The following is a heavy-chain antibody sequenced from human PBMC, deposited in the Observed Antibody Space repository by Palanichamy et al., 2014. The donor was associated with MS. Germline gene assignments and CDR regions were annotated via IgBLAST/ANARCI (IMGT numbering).Heavy chain of an antibody. J-gene: IGHJ5*02. D-gene: IGHD6-19*01. CDR1: GFSLGSFG. Sequence: QVQLVESGGGVVQPGRSLRLSCEGSGFSLGSFGMDWVRQAPGKGLEWLAMLSHDGSEACYLDSVKDRFAISRDTSKNTLYLQMNSLRPEDTAAYYCARDWGSSGWYNWFDPWGQGTLVTVSS. CDR3: ARDWGSSGWYNWFDP. V-gene: IGHV3-30*09. CDR2: LSHDGSEA.